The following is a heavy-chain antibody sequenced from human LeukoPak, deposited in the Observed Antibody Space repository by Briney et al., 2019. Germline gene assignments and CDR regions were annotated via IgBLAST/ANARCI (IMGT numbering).Heavy chain of an antibody. CDR1: GFTFSSYE. D-gene: IGHD6-19*01. CDR3: ARDVLAAGSLFDY. V-gene: IGHV3-48*03. CDR2: ISSGARTI. J-gene: IGHJ4*02. Sequence: QPGGSLRLSCSASGFTFSSYEMNWVRQAPGKGLEWVSSISSGARTIYYTDSVKGRFTISRDDAKNSLYLQMNSLRAEDTAVYYCARDVLAAGSLFDYWGQGTLVTVSS.